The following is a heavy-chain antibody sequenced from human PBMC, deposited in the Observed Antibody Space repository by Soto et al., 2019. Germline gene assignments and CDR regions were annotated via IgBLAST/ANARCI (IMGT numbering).Heavy chain of an antibody. V-gene: IGHV3-21*01. Sequence: PGGSLTLSCAGSGFAFRSYNMIWVRQPPGKGLEWVASISSGSSNIYYADSVKGRFTISRDNAKDSLYLQMDSLRAEDSAVYYCASATVVAGTFDFWGQGTLLTVSS. CDR3: ASATVVAGTFDF. CDR1: GFAFRSYN. D-gene: IGHD2-15*01. J-gene: IGHJ4*02. CDR2: ISSGSSNI.